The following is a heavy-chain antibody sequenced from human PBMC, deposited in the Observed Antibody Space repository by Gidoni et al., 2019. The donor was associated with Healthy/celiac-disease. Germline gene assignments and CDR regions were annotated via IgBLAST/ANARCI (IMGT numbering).Heavy chain of an antibody. V-gene: IGHV1-69*06. CDR1: GGSFSSYA. CDR3: ASTEYYDPLHYGMDV. D-gene: IGHD3-3*01. CDR2: IIPIFGTA. Sequence: QVQLVQSGAEVKKPGSSVKVSCKPSGGSFSSYAISWVRQAPGQGLEWRGGIIPIFGTANYAQKFQGRVTITADKSTSTADMELSSMRSEDTAVYYCASTEYYDPLHYGMDVWGQGTTVTVSS. J-gene: IGHJ6*02.